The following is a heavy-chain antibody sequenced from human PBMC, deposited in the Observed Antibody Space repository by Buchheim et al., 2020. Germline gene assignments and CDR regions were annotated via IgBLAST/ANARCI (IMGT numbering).Heavy chain of an antibody. CDR3: ARVRFGYYYGSGSYPYGMDV. V-gene: IGHV3-33*01. Sequence: QVQLVESGGGVVQPGRSLRLSCAASGFTFSSYGMHWVRQAPGKGLEWVAVIWYDGSNKYYADSVKGRFTISRDNSKNTLYLQMNSLRAEDTAVYYCARVRFGYYYGSGSYPYGMDVGGQGTT. D-gene: IGHD3-10*01. CDR2: IWYDGSNK. J-gene: IGHJ6*02. CDR1: GFTFSSYG.